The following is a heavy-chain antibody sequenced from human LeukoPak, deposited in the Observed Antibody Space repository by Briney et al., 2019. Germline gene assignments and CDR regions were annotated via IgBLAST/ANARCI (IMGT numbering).Heavy chain of an antibody. D-gene: IGHD1-1*01. Sequence: PSETLSLTCAVYGGSFSGYYWSWIRQPPGKGLEWIGEINHSGSTNYNPSLKSRATISVDTSKNQFSLILSSVTAADTAVYYCAGGSPLGQSWNDTWGQGTPVTVSS. CDR1: GGSFSGYY. V-gene: IGHV4-34*01. CDR3: AGGSPLGQSWNDT. CDR2: INHSGST. J-gene: IGHJ5*02.